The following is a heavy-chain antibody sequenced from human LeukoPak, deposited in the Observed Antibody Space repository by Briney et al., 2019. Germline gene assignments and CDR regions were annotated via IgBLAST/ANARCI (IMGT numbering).Heavy chain of an antibody. CDR2: IYYSGST. CDR1: GGSISSSSYY. J-gene: IGHJ4*02. D-gene: IGHD1-26*01. Sequence: SETLSLTCTVSGGSISSSSYYWGWIRQPPGKGLEWIGSIYYSGSTYYNPSLKSRVTISVDTSKNQFSLKLSSVTAADTAVYYCVRDRVGATRDPRFDYWGQGTPVTVSS. CDR3: VRDRVGATRDPRFDY. V-gene: IGHV4-39*07.